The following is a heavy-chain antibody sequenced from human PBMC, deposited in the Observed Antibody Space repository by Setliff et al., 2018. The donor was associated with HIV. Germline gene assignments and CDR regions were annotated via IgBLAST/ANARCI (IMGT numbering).Heavy chain of an antibody. CDR3: ARHEITMVRGATIKAGYSFDY. Sequence: SETLSLTCAVSGYSTSSGYYWGWIRQPPGKGLEWIGSISHSGSTYYNPSLKSRVTISVDTSKNQFSLKLSSVTAADTAVYYCARHEITMVRGATIKAGYSFDYWGQGTLVTVSS. CDR2: ISHSGST. V-gene: IGHV4-38-2*01. CDR1: GYSTSSGYY. J-gene: IGHJ4*02. D-gene: IGHD3-10*01.